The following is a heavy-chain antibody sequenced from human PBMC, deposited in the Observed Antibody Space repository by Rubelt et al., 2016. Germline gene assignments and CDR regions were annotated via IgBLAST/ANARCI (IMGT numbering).Heavy chain of an antibody. Sequence: VQLVESGGGLVKPGGSLRLSCAASGFTFDDYAMHWVRQAPGKGLEWVSGISWNSGSIGYADSVKGRFTISRDNAKNSLYLQTNSLRAEDTALYYCAKGGDYGDYPSYWGQGTLVTVSS. J-gene: IGHJ4*02. CDR3: AKGGDYGDYPSY. CDR1: GFTFDDYA. V-gene: IGHV3-9*01. CDR2: ISWNSGSI. D-gene: IGHD4-17*01.